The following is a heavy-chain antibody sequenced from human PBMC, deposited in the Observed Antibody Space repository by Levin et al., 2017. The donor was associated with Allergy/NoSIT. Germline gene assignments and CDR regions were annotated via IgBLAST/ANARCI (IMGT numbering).Heavy chain of an antibody. Sequence: SETLSLTCAVSGGSISSSNWWSWVRQPPGKGLEWIGEIYHSGSTNYNPSLKSRVTISVDKSKNQFSLKLSSVTAADTAVYYCARAVGWYQLLSTAWYFDLWGRGTLVTVSS. J-gene: IGHJ2*01. V-gene: IGHV4-4*02. CDR1: GGSISSSNW. CDR2: IYHSGST. CDR3: ARAVGWYQLLSTAWYFDL. D-gene: IGHD2-2*01.